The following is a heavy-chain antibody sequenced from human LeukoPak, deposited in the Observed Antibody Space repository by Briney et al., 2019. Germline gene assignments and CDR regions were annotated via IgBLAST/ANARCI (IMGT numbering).Heavy chain of an antibody. Sequence: SVKVSCKASGGTFSSYAISWVRQAPGQGLEWMGRIIPIFGTANYAQKSQGRVTITTDESTSTAYMELSSLRSEDTAVYYCARDILTGYYSGGAFDIWGQGTMVTVSS. CDR3: ARDILTGYYSGGAFDI. V-gene: IGHV1-69*05. D-gene: IGHD3-9*01. CDR1: GGTFSSYA. J-gene: IGHJ3*02. CDR2: IIPIFGTA.